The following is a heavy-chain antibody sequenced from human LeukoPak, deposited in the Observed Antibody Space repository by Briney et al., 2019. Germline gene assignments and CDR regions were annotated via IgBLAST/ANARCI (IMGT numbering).Heavy chain of an antibody. V-gene: IGHV4-30-2*01. CDR3: ARDGRRTGTSDY. CDR2: FYRSGTT. J-gene: IGHJ4*02. Sequence: SETLSLTCTVSGGSVNSGDHYWSWIRQPPGEGLEWIGYFYRSGTTYYNPSLKSRVTILVDRSKNQLSLKLTSVTAADTAVYYCARDGRRTGTSDYWGQGTLVTVSS. D-gene: IGHD2-15*01. CDR1: GGSVNSGDHY.